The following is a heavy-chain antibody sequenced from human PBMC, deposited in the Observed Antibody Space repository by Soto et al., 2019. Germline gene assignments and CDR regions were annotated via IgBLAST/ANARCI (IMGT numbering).Heavy chain of an antibody. CDR1: GGTFSSYA. CDR2: IIPIFGTA. J-gene: IGHJ3*02. V-gene: IGHV1-69*06. Sequence: QVQLVQSGAEVQKPGSSVKVSCKASGGTFSSYAISWVRQAPGQGLEWMGGIIPIFGTANYAQKFQGRVTITADKSTSTAYMELSSLRSEDTAVYYCARDPGPLGYYDSSGLDAFDIWGQGTMVTVSS. CDR3: ARDPGPLGYYDSSGLDAFDI. D-gene: IGHD3-22*01.